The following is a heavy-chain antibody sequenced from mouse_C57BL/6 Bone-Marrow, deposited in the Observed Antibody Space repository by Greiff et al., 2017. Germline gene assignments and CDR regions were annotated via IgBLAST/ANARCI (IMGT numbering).Heavy chain of an antibody. CDR1: GFSLTSYG. CDR2: IWSGGST. V-gene: IGHV2-2*01. CDR3: ARRGNYYGREFAY. Sequence: QVQLKESGPGLVQPSQSLSITCTVSGFSLTSYGVHWVRQSPGKGLEWLGVIWSGGSTDYNAAFISRLSISKDNSKSQVFFKMNSLQADDTAIYYCARRGNYYGREFAYWGQGTLVTVSA. J-gene: IGHJ3*01. D-gene: IGHD1-1*01.